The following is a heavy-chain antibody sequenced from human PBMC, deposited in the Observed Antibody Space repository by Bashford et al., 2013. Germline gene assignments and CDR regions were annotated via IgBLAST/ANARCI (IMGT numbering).Heavy chain of an antibody. CDR3: ARADSGYLNYYYYYMDV. CDR2: MNPNSGNT. V-gene: IGHV1-8*01. J-gene: IGHJ6*03. D-gene: IGHD5-12*01. Sequence: WVRQAPGQGLEWMGWMNPNSGNTGYAQKFQGRVTMTRNTSISTAYMELSSLRSEDTAVYYCARADSGYLNYYYYYMDVWGKGTTVTVSS.